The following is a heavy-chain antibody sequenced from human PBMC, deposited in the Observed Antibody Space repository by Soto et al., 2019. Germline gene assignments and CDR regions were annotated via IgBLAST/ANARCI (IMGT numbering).Heavy chain of an antibody. V-gene: IGHV3-11*05. CDR3: ARERWGGSYFGSFLH. D-gene: IGHD1-26*01. J-gene: IGHJ1*01. CDR2: ISSSSSYT. CDR1: GFTFSDYY. Sequence: QVQLVESGGGLVKPGGSLRLSCAASGFTFSDYYMSWIRQAPGKGLEWVSYISSSSSYTNYADSVKGRFTISRDNAKNSLYLQMNSLRAEDTAVYYCARERWGGSYFGSFLHWGQGTLVTVSS.